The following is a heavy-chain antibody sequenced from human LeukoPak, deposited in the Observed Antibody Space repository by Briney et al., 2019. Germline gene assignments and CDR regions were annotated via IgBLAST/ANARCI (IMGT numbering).Heavy chain of an antibody. J-gene: IGHJ6*03. CDR2: ISSSGSTI. CDR3: ARDPYSGSYGNYYYYFMDV. D-gene: IGHD1-26*01. Sequence: GGSLRLSCAASGFTFSSYEMNWVRQAPGKGLEWVSYISSSGSTIYYADSVRGRFTISRDNAKNSLYLQMNSLRAEDTAVYYCARDPYSGSYGNYYYYFMDVWGKGTTVTISS. CDR1: GFTFSSYE. V-gene: IGHV3-48*03.